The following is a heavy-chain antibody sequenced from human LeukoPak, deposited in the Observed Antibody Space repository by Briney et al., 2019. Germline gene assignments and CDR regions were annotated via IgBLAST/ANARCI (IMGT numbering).Heavy chain of an antibody. CDR2: INKGGSYM. V-gene: IGHV3-23*01. J-gene: IGHJ4*02. CDR1: GFTFSSYA. D-gene: IGHD2-2*01. CDR3: AKRSTGYYFDS. Sequence: SGGSLRLSCAASGFTFSSYAMSWVRQAPGKGLEWVSAINKGGSYMAYADSVKGRFTVSRDNAKNTVYLQMNSLRAEDTADYYCAKRSTGYYFDSWGQGTLVTVSS.